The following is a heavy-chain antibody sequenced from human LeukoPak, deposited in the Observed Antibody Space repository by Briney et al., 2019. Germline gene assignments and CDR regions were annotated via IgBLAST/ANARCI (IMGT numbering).Heavy chain of an antibody. CDR3: ARADYSSTWSHDYYYMDV. Sequence: SETLYLTCTVSGGSISSSKYYWGWIRQPPGKGLEWIGTIFNSGSTHYNPSLKSRVTISVDTSKNQFSLKLSSVTAADTAVYYCARADYSSTWSHDYYYMDVWGKGTTVTVSS. D-gene: IGHD6-13*01. CDR1: GGSISSSKYY. J-gene: IGHJ6*03. CDR2: IFNSGST. V-gene: IGHV4-39*07.